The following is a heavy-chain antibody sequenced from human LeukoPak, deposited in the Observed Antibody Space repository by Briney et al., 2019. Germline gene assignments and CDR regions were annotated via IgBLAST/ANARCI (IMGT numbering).Heavy chain of an antibody. J-gene: IGHJ4*02. CDR1: GYTFTSYD. V-gene: IGHV1-8*01. Sequence: ASVKVSCKASGYTFTSYDINWVRQATGQGLEWMGWMNPNSGNTGYAQKFQGRVTMTRNTSISTAYMELSSLRSEDTAVYYCARGGSQTYYYDSSGYYPDYWGQGTLVTVSS. CDR2: MNPNSGNT. CDR3: ARGGSQTYYYDSSGYYPDY. D-gene: IGHD3-22*01.